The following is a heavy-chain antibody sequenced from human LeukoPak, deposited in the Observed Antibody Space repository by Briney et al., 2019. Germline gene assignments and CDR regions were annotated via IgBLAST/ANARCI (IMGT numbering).Heavy chain of an antibody. CDR2: IYYSGST. CDR1: GGSISSYY. V-gene: IGHV4-59*01. Sequence: PSETLSLTCTVSGGSISSYYWGWIRQPPGKGLEWIGYIYYSGSTNYKSSLKSRVTISVDTSKNQFSLKLSSVTAADTAVYYCARTRYYYNSRSYGAPYYFDYWGQGTLVTVSS. J-gene: IGHJ4*02. D-gene: IGHD3-10*01. CDR3: ARTRYYYNSRSYGAPYYFDY.